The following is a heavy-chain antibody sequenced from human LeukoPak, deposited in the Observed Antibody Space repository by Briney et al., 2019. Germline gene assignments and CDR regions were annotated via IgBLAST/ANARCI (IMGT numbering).Heavy chain of an antibody. CDR2: IKTKPYCSTT. CDR3: TTGPMITFGGVIVS. J-gene: IGHJ4*02. D-gene: IGHD3-16*02. Sequence: RIKTKPYCSTTHYPPPVKGTFTISRDHSKNTLYLQINSLKTEDTAVYYCTTGPMITFGGVIVSWGQGTLVTVSS. V-gene: IGHV3-15*01.